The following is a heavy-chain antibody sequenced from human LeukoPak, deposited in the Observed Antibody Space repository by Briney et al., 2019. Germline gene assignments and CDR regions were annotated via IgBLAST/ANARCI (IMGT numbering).Heavy chain of an antibody. J-gene: IGHJ3*02. D-gene: IGHD3-22*01. CDR2: ISSSGSTI. Sequence: GGSLRLSCAASGFTFSSYSMTWVRQAPGKGLEWVSYISSSGSTIYYADSVKGRFTISRDNAKNSLYLQMNSLRAEDTAVYYCARDAKDSRDAFDIWGQGTMVTVSS. V-gene: IGHV3-48*04. CDR3: ARDAKDSRDAFDI. CDR1: GFTFSSYS.